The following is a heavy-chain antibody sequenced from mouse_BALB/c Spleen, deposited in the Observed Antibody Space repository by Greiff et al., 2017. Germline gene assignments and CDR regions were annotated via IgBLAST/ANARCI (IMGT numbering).Heavy chain of an antibody. V-gene: IGHV1-67*01. Sequence: QVQLQQSGPELVRPGVSVKISCKGSSYTFTDYAMHWVKQSHAKSLEWIGVISTYYGNTNYNQKFKGKATMTVDKSSSTAYMELARLTSEDSAVYYCAREVGGNYFDYWGQGTTLTVSS. CDR2: ISTYYGNT. J-gene: IGHJ2*01. D-gene: IGHD1-3*01. CDR3: AREVGGNYFDY. CDR1: SYTFTDYA.